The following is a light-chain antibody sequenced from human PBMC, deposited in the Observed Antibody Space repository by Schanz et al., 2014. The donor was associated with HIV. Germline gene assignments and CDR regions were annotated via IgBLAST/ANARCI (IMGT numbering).Light chain of an antibody. Sequence: QSALTQPASVSGSPGQSINISCAGTSSDVGAYKSVSWYQQHPGKAPRLILYDVNNRPSGISDRFSGSKSGNTASLTISGLQADDEGDYYCTSYTTNRTVAFGGGTKLPVL. V-gene: IGLV2-14*03. J-gene: IGLJ2*01. CDR1: SSDVGAYKS. CDR3: TSYTTNRTVA. CDR2: DVN.